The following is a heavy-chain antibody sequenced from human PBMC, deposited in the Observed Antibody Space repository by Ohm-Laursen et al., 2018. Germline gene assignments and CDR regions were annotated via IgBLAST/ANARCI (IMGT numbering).Heavy chain of an antibody. V-gene: IGHV3-7*03. CDR2: IKQDGSDK. J-gene: IGHJ3*02. Sequence: GSLRLSCAASGFTFSSYWMSWVRQAPGKGLKWVANIKQDGSDKYYVDSVKGRFTISRDNAKNSLYLQMNSLRAEDTALYYCAKGPIWTTVTTAAFDIWGQGTMVTVSS. CDR3: AKGPIWTTVTTAAFDI. D-gene: IGHD4-17*01. CDR1: GFTFSSYW.